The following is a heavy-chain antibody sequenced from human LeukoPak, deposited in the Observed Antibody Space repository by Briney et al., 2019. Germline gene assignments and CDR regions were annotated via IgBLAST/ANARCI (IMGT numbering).Heavy chain of an antibody. V-gene: IGHV3-66*01. CDR3: ARDIPQWLVPRDNY. CDR1: GFTVSSNY. Sequence: GGSLRLSCAASGFTVSSNYMSWVRQAPGKGLEWVSVIYSGGSTYYADSVKGRFTISRDNSKNTLYLQMNSLRAEDTAVYYCARDIPQWLVPRDNYWGQGTLVTVSS. J-gene: IGHJ4*02. CDR2: IYSGGST. D-gene: IGHD6-19*01.